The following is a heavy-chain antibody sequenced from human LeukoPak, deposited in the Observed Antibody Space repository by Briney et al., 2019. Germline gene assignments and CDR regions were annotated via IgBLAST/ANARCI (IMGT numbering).Heavy chain of an antibody. CDR2: IYTSGST. J-gene: IGHJ3*02. V-gene: IGHV4-4*07. Sequence: KASETLSLTCTVSGGSISSYYWSWIRQPAGKGLEWIGRIYTSGSTNYNPSLKSRVTMSVDTSKNQFSLKLSSVTAADTAVYYCARDSGRRYQLLIDRTDAFDIWGQGTMVTVSS. CDR3: ARDSGRRYQLLIDRTDAFDI. D-gene: IGHD2-2*01. CDR1: GGSISSYY.